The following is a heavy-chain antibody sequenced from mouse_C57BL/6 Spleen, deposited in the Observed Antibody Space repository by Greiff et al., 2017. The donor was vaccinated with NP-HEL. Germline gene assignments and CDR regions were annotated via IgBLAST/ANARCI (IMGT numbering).Heavy chain of an antibody. CDR3: AKNYGSSLYAMDY. Sequence: QVQLQQSGPGLVQPSQSLSITCTVSGFSLTSYGVHWVRQSPGKGLEWLGVIWRGGSTDYNAAFMSRLSITKDNSKSQVFFKMNSLQADDTAIYYCAKNYGSSLYAMDYWGQGTSVTVSS. CDR1: GFSLTSYG. CDR2: IWRGGST. V-gene: IGHV2-5*01. D-gene: IGHD1-1*01. J-gene: IGHJ4*01.